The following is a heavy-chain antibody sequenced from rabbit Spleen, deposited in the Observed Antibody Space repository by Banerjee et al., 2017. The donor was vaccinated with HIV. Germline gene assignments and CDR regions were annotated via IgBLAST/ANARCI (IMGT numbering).Heavy chain of an antibody. CDR3: ARGGDNGRAFGFPIPYYGMDL. V-gene: IGHV1S45*01. CDR1: GFSFSSSYY. CDR2: IGAGSSGST. D-gene: IGHD6-1*01. Sequence: QEQLVESGGGLVQPEGSLTLTCTASGFSFSSSYYMCWVRQAPGKGLEWIACIGAGSSGSTYYASWAKGRFTISKTSSTTVTLRMTSLTAADTATYFCARGGDNGRAFGFPIPYYGMDLWGPGTLVTVS. J-gene: IGHJ6*01.